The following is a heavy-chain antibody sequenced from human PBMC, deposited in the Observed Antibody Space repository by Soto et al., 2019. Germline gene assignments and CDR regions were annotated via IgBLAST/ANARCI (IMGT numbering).Heavy chain of an antibody. D-gene: IGHD4-17*01. Sequence: SETLSLTCTVSGGSISSSSYYWGWIRQPPGKGLEWIGSIYYSGSTYYNPSLKSRVTISVDTSKNQFSLKLSSVTAADTAVYYCARYDYGDSFDYWGQGTLVTVSS. CDR2: IYYSGST. V-gene: IGHV4-39*01. CDR3: ARYDYGDSFDY. J-gene: IGHJ4*02. CDR1: GGSISSSSYY.